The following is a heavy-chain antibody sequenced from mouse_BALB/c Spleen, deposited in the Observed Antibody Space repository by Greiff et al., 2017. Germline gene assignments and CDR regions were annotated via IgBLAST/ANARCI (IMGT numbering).Heavy chain of an antibody. CDR1: GYSITSDYA. V-gene: IGHV3-2*02. J-gene: IGHJ2*01. CDR2: ISYSGST. Sequence: VQLKESGPGLVKPSQSLSLTCTVTGYSITSDYAWHWIRQFPGNKLEWMGYISYSGSTSYNPSLKSRISITRDTSKNQFFLQLNSVTTEDTATYYCARWSISKAHYFDYWGQGTTLTVSS. CDR3: ARWSISKAHYFDY. D-gene: IGHD2-5*01.